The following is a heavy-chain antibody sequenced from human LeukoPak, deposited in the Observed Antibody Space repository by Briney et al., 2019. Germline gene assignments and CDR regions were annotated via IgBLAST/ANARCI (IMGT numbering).Heavy chain of an antibody. CDR1: GYTFTGYY. V-gene: IGHV1-2*02. CDR2: IYPNSGAT. Sequence: ASVKVSCKASGYTFTGYYMHWVRQAPGQGLEWMGWIYPNSGATKYAQKFQGRVTMTRDTSISTAYMELSGLRSDDTAVYYCGRRWSNGPCDYRGQGSLVSVSS. D-gene: IGHD6-13*01. CDR3: GRRWSNGPCDY. J-gene: IGHJ4*02.